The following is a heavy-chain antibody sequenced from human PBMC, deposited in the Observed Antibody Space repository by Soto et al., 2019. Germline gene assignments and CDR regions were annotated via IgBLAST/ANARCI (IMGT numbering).Heavy chain of an antibody. V-gene: IGHV4-61*01. D-gene: IGHD6-19*01. J-gene: IGHJ4*02. CDR2: IYYSGST. Sequence: SETLSVTCSFSVGSINIGYYYWSWIRQPPGKGLEWIGYIYYSGSTNYNPSLKSRVTISVDTSKNQFSLKLSSVTAADTAVYYCARDADSSGWYWFDYWGQGTMVTVSS. CDR3: ARDADSSGWYWFDY. CDR1: VGSINIGYYY.